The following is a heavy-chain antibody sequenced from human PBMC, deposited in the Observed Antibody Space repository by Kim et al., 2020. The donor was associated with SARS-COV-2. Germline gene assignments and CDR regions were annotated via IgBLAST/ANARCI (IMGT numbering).Heavy chain of an antibody. CDR3: AHRLASYGMDV. V-gene: IGHV2-5*01. CDR2: K. J-gene: IGHJ6*02. Sequence: KRYNPSLKGRLTITKDTSKNQVVLTMTNMDPVDTATYYCAHRLASYGMDVWGQGTTVTVSS.